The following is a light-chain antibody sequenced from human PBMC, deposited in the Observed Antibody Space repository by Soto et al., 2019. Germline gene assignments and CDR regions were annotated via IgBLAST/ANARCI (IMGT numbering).Light chain of an antibody. CDR1: SNDVGGYNY. CDR2: EVS. J-gene: IGLJ1*01. V-gene: IGLV2-14*01. CDR3: SSYRSTSTLYV. Sequence: QSVLSQPASVSGSLGQSITISCTGTSNDVGGYNYVSWYQQHPGKAPKLIIYEVSNRPSGVSNRFSGSKSVNTASLTISGLQADDEADYYCSSYRSTSTLYVFGTGTKVTVL.